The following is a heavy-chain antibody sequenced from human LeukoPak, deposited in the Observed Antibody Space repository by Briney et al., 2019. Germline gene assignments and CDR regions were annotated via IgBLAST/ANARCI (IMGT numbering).Heavy chain of an antibody. D-gene: IGHD2-8*01. CDR3: GRGRGNGRPENYFDY. CDR1: GYTFTSYD. V-gene: IGHV1-8*01. Sequence: ASVKVSCKASGYTFTSYDINWVRQATGQGLEWMGWMNPNSGNTGYAQKFQGRVTMTRNTSISTAYMELSSLRSEDAAVYYCGRGRGNGRPENYFDYWGQGTLVTVSS. J-gene: IGHJ4*02. CDR2: MNPNSGNT.